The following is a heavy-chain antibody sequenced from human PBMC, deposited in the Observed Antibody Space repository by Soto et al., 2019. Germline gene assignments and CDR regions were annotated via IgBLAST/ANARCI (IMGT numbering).Heavy chain of an antibody. J-gene: IGHJ4*02. CDR1: GGSFSGYY. CDR3: ASTRGSSWYYFDY. CDR2: INHSGST. V-gene: IGHV4-34*01. D-gene: IGHD6-13*01. Sequence: SETLSLTCAVYGGSFSGYYWSWIRQPPGKGLEWIGEINHSGSTNYNPSLKSRVTISVDTSKNQFSLKLSSVTAADTAVYYCASTRGSSWYYFDYWGQGTLVTVSS.